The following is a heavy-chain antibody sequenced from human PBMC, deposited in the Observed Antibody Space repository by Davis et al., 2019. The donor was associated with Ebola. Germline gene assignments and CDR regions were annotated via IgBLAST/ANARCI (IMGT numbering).Heavy chain of an antibody. V-gene: IGHV3-23*01. CDR3: AKTAYCSSTSCPGGMDV. CDR1: GFTFSSYA. Sequence: GGSLRLSCAASGFTFSSYAMSWVRQAPGKGLEWVSAISGSGGSTYYADSVKGRFTISRDNSKHTLYLQMNSLRAEDTAVYYCAKTAYCSSTSCPGGMDVWGQGTTVTVSS. CDR2: ISGSGGST. J-gene: IGHJ6*02. D-gene: IGHD2-2*01.